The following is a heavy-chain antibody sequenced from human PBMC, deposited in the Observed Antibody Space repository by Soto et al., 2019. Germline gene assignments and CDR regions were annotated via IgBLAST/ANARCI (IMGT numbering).Heavy chain of an antibody. V-gene: IGHV3-15*01. J-gene: IGHJ4*02. D-gene: IGHD3-16*01. CDR2: IKSKTDGGTT. Sequence: EVQLVESGGGLVKPGGSLRLSCAASGFTFSNAWMSWVRQAPGKGLEWVGRIKSKTDGGTTDYAAPVKGRFTISRDDSKNTLYLQMNSLRAEDTAIYYCAKGQKEPYTPNDFWGQGTLVTVSS. CDR1: GFTFSNAW. CDR3: AKGQKEPYTPNDF.